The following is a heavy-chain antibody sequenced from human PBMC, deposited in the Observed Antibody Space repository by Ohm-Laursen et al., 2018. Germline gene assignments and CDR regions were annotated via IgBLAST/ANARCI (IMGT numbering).Heavy chain of an antibody. J-gene: IGHJ4*02. D-gene: IGHD5-12*01. CDR1: GYTFTNYY. CDR2: INTGGGST. Sequence: ASVKVSCKASGYTFTNYYMHWVRQAPGQGLEWMGIINTGGGSTSHAQKFQGRLTMTRDTSTSTVYMELSSLRSEDMAVYYCARALGDSGHARGYWGQGTLVTVSS. V-gene: IGHV1-46*01. CDR3: ARALGDSGHARGY.